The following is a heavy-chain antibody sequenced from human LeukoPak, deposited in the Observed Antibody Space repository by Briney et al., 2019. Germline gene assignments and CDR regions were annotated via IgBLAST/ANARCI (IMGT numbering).Heavy chain of an antibody. Sequence: PGASLRLSCAASGFTFSSHAMSWVRQAPGKGLDWVSAIDGSGANTFYADSVKGRFTISRDNSKNTLYLQMNSLRAEDTALYFCVKRTVAGQFDYWGQGTLVTVSS. CDR2: IDGSGANT. CDR3: VKRTVAGQFDY. CDR1: GFTFSSHA. J-gene: IGHJ4*02. D-gene: IGHD6-19*01. V-gene: IGHV3-23*01.